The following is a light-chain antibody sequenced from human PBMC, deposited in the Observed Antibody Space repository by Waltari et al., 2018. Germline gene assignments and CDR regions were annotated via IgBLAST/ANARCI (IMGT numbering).Light chain of an antibody. V-gene: IGKV4-1*01. CDR3: QQCYTFPYT. CDR2: WAS. Sequence: DIVLTQSPDSLAVSLGERATINCKSSQSVVFSSNNKNYLAWYKQKPGQPPKLLITWASTRESGVPDRFRGSGSGTDFTLTISSLQAEDVAVYYCQQCYTFPYTFGQGTKLEIK. J-gene: IGKJ2*01. CDR1: QSVVFSSNNKNY.